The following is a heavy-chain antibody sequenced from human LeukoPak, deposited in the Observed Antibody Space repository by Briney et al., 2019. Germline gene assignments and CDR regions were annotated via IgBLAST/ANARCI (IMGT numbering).Heavy chain of an antibody. CDR1: GYTFTGYY. CDR2: INPNSSGT. V-gene: IGHV1-2*02. Sequence: ASVKVSCKASGYTFTGYYMHWVRQAPGQGLEWMGWINPNSSGTNYAQKFQGRVTMTRDTSISTAYMELSRLRSDDTAVYYCAFLVPELLWGWFDPWGQGTLVTVSS. J-gene: IGHJ5*02. CDR3: AFLVPELLWGWFDP. D-gene: IGHD2-2*01.